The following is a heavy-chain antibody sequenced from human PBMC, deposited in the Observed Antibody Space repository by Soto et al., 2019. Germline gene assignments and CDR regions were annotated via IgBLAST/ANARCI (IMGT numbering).Heavy chain of an antibody. V-gene: IGHV3-30*04. CDR2: ILYDGRNK. CDR1: GFTFSTYA. Sequence: QVQLVESGGGVVQPGRSLRLSCEASGFTFSTYAMHWVRQAPGKGLEWVAVILYDGRNKYYADSVKGRFTISRDNSKNTLYLQMNSLRAEDTAVYYWGRDINRGWNYPAYWGQGTLVTVSS. CDR3: GRDINRGWNYPAY. J-gene: IGHJ4*02. D-gene: IGHD1-7*01.